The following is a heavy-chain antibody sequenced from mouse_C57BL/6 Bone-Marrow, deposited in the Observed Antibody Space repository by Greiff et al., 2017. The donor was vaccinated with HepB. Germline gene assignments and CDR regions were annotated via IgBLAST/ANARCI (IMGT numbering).Heavy chain of an antibody. CDR3: ASPYYDYVYFDY. CDR1: GYTFTDYN. D-gene: IGHD2-4*01. Sequence: SGPELVKPGASVKMSCKASGYTFTDYNMHWVKQSHGKSLEWIGYINPNNGGTSYNQKFKGKATLTVNKYSSTAYMELRSLTSEDSAVYYCASPYYDYVYFDYWGQGTTLTVSS. J-gene: IGHJ2*01. V-gene: IGHV1-22*01. CDR2: INPNNGGT.